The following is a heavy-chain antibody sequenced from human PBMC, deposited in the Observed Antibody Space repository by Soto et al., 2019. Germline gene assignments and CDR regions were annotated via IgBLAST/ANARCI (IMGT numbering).Heavy chain of an antibody. CDR1: GGTFSSYT. V-gene: IGHV1-69*08. J-gene: IGHJ4*02. CDR2: IIPILGIA. D-gene: IGHD4-17*01. CDR3: ARDFPTEYGDYVGGLGY. Sequence: QVQLVQSGAEVKKPGSSVKVSCKASGGTFSSYTISWVRQAPGQGLEWMGRIIPILGIANYAQKFQGRVTITADKSTSTAYMELSSLRSADTAVYYCARDFPTEYGDYVGGLGYWGQGTLVTVAS.